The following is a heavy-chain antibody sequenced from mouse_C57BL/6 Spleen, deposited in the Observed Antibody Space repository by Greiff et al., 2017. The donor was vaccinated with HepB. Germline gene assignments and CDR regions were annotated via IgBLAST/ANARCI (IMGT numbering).Heavy chain of an antibody. CDR1: GYSITSGYD. CDR3: ARVDYGSSYYWYFDV. Sequence: EVQLQQSGPGMVKPSQSLSLTCTVTGYSITSGYDWHWIRHFPGNKLEWMGYISYSGSTNYNPSLKSRISITHDTSKNHFFLKLNSVTTEDTATYYCARVDYGSSYYWYFDVWGTGTTVTVSS. V-gene: IGHV3-1*01. D-gene: IGHD1-1*01. CDR2: ISYSGST. J-gene: IGHJ1*03.